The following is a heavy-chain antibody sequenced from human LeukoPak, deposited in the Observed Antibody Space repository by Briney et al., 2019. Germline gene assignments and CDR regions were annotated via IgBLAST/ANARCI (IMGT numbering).Heavy chain of an antibody. CDR2: IRSKANTYAT. Sequence: GGSLKLSCAASGFIFSGSAMHWVRQASGKGLEWVGRIRSKANTYATAYAASVKGRFTISRDDSKNTAYLQMNSLRAEDTAVYYCFLKVRTGYWGQGTLATVSS. V-gene: IGHV3-73*01. J-gene: IGHJ4*02. CDR3: FLKVRTGY. D-gene: IGHD1-1*01. CDR1: GFIFSGSA.